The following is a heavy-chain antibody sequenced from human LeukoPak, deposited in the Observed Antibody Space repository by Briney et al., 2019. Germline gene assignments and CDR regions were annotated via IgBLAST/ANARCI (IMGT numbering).Heavy chain of an antibody. D-gene: IGHD6-13*01. CDR2: ISGSGGST. CDR3: AKDGGGGGSWYVDY. J-gene: IGHJ4*02. V-gene: IGHV3-23*01. CDR1: GFTFSSFA. Sequence: GGSLRLSCAASGFTFSSFAMSWVRQAPGKGLEWVSAISGSGGSTYYADSVKGRVTISRDNSKNTLYLQMNSLRADDTAVYYCAKDGGGGGSWYVDYWGQGILVTVSS.